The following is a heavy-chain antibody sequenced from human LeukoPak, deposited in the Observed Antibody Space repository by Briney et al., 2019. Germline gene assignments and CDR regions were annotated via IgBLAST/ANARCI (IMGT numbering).Heavy chain of an antibody. D-gene: IGHD4-17*01. CDR1: GFTFSSYA. Sequence: GGSLRLSCAASGFTFSSYAMHWVRQAPGKGLEWVAIISYDGSDTYYTDSVKGRFTISRDNSKNTLYLQMNSLRAEDTSVYYCARGGDYATFDYWGQGTLVTVSS. CDR2: ISYDGSDT. CDR3: ARGGDYATFDY. V-gene: IGHV3-30-3*01. J-gene: IGHJ4*02.